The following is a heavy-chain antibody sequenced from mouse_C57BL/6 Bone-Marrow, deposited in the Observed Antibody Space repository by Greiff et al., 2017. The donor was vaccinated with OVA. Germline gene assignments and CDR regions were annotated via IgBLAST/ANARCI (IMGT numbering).Heavy chain of an antibody. V-gene: IGHV3-6*01. CDR3: ARGGTVALDY. Sequence: VQLKESGPGLVKPSQSLSLTCSVTGYSITSGYYWNWIRQFPGNKLEWMGYISYDGSNNYNPSLKNRISITRDTSKNQFFLKLNSVTTEDTATYYCARGGTVALDYWGQGTTLTVSS. J-gene: IGHJ2*01. CDR1: GYSITSGYY. D-gene: IGHD1-1*01. CDR2: ISYDGSN.